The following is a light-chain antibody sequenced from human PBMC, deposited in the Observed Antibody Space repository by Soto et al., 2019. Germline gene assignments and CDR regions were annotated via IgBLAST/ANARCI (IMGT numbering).Light chain of an antibody. CDR2: GAF. Sequence: EIVLTQSPATLSLSPGERATLSCRASQSVSSYLVWYQQKPGQAPSLLIYGAFTRATGIPTRFSGTGSGTEFTLTISSLQSEDFALYYCQQYNDWPLTFGQGTKVDI. CDR1: QSVSSY. V-gene: IGKV3-15*01. CDR3: QQYNDWPLT. J-gene: IGKJ1*01.